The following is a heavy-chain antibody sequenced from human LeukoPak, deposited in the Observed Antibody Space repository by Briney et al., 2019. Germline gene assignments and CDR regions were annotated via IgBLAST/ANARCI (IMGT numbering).Heavy chain of an antibody. CDR1: GYTFTSYG. CDR3: ARGRRWLQSSDFDY. D-gene: IGHD5-24*01. Sequence: ASVKVSCKASGYTFTSYGISWVRQAPGQGLEWMGWISAYNGNTNYAQKLQGRVTMTTDTSTSTACMELRSLRSDDTAVYYCARGRRWLQSSDFDYWGQGTLVTVSS. J-gene: IGHJ4*02. CDR2: ISAYNGNT. V-gene: IGHV1-18*01.